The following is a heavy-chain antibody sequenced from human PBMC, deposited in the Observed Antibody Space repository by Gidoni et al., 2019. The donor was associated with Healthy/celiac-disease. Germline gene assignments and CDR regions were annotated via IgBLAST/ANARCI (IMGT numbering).Heavy chain of an antibody. D-gene: IGHD4-17*01. CDR3: AKAGGDYGDFDTYFDY. CDR2: ISYDGSNK. J-gene: IGHJ4*02. Sequence: QVQLVESGGGVVQPGRSLRLSCAASGSTFRSYGMPWVRQAPGKGLEWVAVISYDGSNKYYADSVKGRFTISRDNSKNTLYLQMNSLRAEDTAVYYCAKAGGDYGDFDTYFDYWGQGTLVTVSS. V-gene: IGHV3-30*18. CDR1: GSTFRSYG.